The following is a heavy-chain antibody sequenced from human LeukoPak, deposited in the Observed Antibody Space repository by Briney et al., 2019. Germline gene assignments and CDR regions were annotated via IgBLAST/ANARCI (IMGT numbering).Heavy chain of an antibody. J-gene: IGHJ4*02. D-gene: IGHD5-18*01. CDR2: IYYSGST. Sequence: SETLSLTCTVSGGSISSYYWSWIRQPPGKGLEWIGYIYYSGSTNYNPSLKSRATISVDTSKNQFSLKLSSVTAADTAVYYCARDNVDTAMAYFDYWGQGTLVTVSS. V-gene: IGHV4-59*01. CDR1: GGSISSYY. CDR3: ARDNVDTAMAYFDY.